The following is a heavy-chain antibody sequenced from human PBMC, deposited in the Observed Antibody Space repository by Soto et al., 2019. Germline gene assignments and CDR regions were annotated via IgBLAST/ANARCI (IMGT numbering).Heavy chain of an antibody. V-gene: IGHV3-15*01. CDR2: IKSKTDGGTT. Sequence: PGGSLRLSCAASGFTFSNAWMSWVRQAPGKGLEWVGRIKSKTDGGTTDYAAPVKGRFTISRDDSKNTLYLQMNSLKTEDTAVYYCTTFTFDMIVVVIADYWGQGNLVTVSS. CDR3: TTFTFDMIVVVIADY. D-gene: IGHD3-22*01. CDR1: GFTFSNAW. J-gene: IGHJ4*02.